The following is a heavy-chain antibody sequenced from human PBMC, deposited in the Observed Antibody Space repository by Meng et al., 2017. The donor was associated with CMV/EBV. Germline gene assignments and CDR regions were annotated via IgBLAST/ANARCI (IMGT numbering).Heavy chain of an antibody. J-gene: IGHJ4*02. CDR2: INPNSGGT. CDR1: GYTFTGYY. CDR3: ARRYCSSTSCQRYFDY. V-gene: IGHV1-2*02. Sequence: ASVPVSCKASGYTFTGYYMHWVRQAPGQGLEWMGWINPNSGGTNYAQKFQGRVTMTRDTSISTAYMELSRLRSDDTAVYYCARRYCSSTSCQRYFDYWGQGTLVTVSS. D-gene: IGHD2-2*01.